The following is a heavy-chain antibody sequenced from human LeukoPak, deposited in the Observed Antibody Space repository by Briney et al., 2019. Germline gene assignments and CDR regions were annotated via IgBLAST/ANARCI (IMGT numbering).Heavy chain of an antibody. CDR1: GFTFSDDA. D-gene: IGHD1-26*01. V-gene: IGHV3-23*01. J-gene: IGHJ3*02. Sequence: PGGSLRLSCAVSGFTFSDDAMSWVRQAPGKGLEWVSGISSSGGSTYYADSVKGRFTISRDNSKNTLYVQMNSLRAEDTAVYYCARWELPGIHAFDIWGQGTMVTVSS. CDR3: ARWELPGIHAFDI. CDR2: ISSSGGST.